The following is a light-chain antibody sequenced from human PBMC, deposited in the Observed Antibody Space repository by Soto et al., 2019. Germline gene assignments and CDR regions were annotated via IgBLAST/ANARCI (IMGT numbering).Light chain of an antibody. Sequence: QSVLTQPASVSGSPGQSITISCIGTSTDVGRYNYVSWYQQHPGKAPKLMVYDVSNRPSWVSNRFSGSKSGITASLTISGLQAEDEADYYCTSYTSDSTYVFGTGTKVTVL. V-gene: IGLV2-14*01. CDR1: STDVGRYNY. CDR2: DVS. CDR3: TSYTSDSTYV. J-gene: IGLJ1*01.